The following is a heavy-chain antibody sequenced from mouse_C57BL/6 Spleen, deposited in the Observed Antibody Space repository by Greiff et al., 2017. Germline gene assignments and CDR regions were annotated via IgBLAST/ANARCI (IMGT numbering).Heavy chain of an antibody. CDR1: GYSITSGYY. CDR2: ISYDGGT. Sequence: EVKLQESGPGLVKPSQSLSLTCSVTGYSITSGYYWNWIRQFPGNKLEWMGYISYDGGTNYNPSLKNRISITRDTSKNQFFLKLNSVTTEDTDTYYGARDEGYYGSSPYYFDYWGQGTTLTVSS. CDR3: ARDEGYYGSSPYYFDY. D-gene: IGHD1-1*01. V-gene: IGHV3-6*01. J-gene: IGHJ2*01.